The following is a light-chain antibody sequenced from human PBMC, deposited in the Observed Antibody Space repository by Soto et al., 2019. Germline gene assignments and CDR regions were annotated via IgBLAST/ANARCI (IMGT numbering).Light chain of an antibody. CDR3: GADHGSGSNFVV. Sequence: QPVLTQPPSASASLGASVTLTCTLSSGYSNYKVDWYQQRPGKGPRFVMRVGTGGIVGSKGDGIHDRFSVLGSGLNRYLTIKNMQEEDESDYHCGADHGSGSNFVVFGGGTKLTVL. V-gene: IGLV9-49*01. CDR2: VGTGGIVG. CDR1: SGYSNYK. J-gene: IGLJ2*01.